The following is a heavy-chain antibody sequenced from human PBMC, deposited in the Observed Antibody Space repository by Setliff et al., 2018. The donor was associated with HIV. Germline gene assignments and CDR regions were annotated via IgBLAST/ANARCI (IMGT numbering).Heavy chain of an antibody. CDR2: IYPDDSDT. J-gene: IGHJ3*02. V-gene: IGHV5-51*01. CDR1: GYSFTSYW. Sequence: PGESLKISCKSSGYSFTSYWIGWVRQMPGKGLEWMGIIYPDDSDTRYSPSFQGQVTISADKPISTAYLQWSSLKASDTAMYYCARGPLSSLWTGFYTGAFDIWGQGTTGTVS. CDR3: ARGPLSSLWTGFYTGAFDI. D-gene: IGHD3-3*01.